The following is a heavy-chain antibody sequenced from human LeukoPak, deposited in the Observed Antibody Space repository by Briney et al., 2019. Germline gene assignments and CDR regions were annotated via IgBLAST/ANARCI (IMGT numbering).Heavy chain of an antibody. CDR1: GGSISSGGYS. J-gene: IGHJ4*02. CDR3: ARGDYRQQTVDY. CDR2: IYHSGGT. D-gene: IGHD6-13*01. Sequence: SETLSLTCAVSGGSISSGGYSWSWIRQPPGKGLEWIGYIYHSGGTYYNPSLKSRVTISVDRSKNQFSLKLSSVTAADTAVYYCARGDYRQQTVDYWGQGTLVTVSS. V-gene: IGHV4-30-2*01.